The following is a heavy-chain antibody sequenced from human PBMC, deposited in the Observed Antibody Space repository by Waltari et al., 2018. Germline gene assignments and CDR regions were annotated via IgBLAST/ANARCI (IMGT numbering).Heavy chain of an antibody. CDR3: ARDGYYDSSGYYYVGD. V-gene: IGHV4-61*02. CDR1: GGPISSGGFY. J-gene: IGHJ4*02. D-gene: IGHD3-22*01. Sequence: QVQLQESGPGLVKPSQTLSLTCTVPGGPISSGGFYWGWIGPPAGKGLEWIGRIYTSGSTNYNPSLKSRVTKSVDTSKNQFSLKLSSVTAADTAVYYCARDGYYDSSGYYYVGDWGQGTLVTVSS. CDR2: IYTSGST.